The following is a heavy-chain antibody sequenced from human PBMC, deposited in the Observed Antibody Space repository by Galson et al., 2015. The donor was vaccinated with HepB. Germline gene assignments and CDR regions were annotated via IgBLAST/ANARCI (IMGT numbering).Heavy chain of an antibody. V-gene: IGHV1-2*02. CDR2: INPKSGGT. J-gene: IGHJ4*02. D-gene: IGHD1-26*01. CDR1: GYVFTGYY. Sequence: SVKVSCKASGYVFTGYYMHWVRQAPGQGLEWMGWINPKSGGTNYAGNFQGRVTVTRDTSVTTAYMEVTRLTSDDTAVYYCATSLGVRGGGGNLEYWGQGTLITVSS. CDR3: ATSLGVRGGGGNLEY.